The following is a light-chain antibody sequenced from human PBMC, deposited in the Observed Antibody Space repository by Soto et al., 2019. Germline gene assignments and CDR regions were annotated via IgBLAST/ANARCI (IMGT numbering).Light chain of an antibody. V-gene: IGKV1-39*01. Sequence: DIQMTQSPSSLSASVGDRVTITCRASQSISSYLNWYQQKPGKAPKLLISAASSLQSGVPSRFGGSGSGTDFTLSISSLQPEDFATYYCQQSYSAPPHTFCGGTKVEIK. CDR1: QSISSY. CDR3: QQSYSAPPHT. J-gene: IGKJ4*01. CDR2: AAS.